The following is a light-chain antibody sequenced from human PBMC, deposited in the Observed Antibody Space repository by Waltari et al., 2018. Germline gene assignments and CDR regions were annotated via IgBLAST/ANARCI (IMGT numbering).Light chain of an antibody. J-gene: IGKJ4*01. CDR2: GAS. Sequence: EIVMTQSPATLSVSPGDRATLSCRASQSVSSTLAWYQQKPGQPPRPLIYGASTRATATPARFSGSGSGTEFTLAISSLQSEDFAVYYCQQYYEWPLTFGGGTKVEIK. CDR1: QSVSST. V-gene: IGKV3D-15*01. CDR3: QQYYEWPLT.